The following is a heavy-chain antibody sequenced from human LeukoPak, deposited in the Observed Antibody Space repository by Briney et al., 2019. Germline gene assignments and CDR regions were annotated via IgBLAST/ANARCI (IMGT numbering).Heavy chain of an antibody. CDR1: GFTFSSYA. Sequence: GGSLRLSCAASGFTFSSYAMSWVRQTPGKGLEWVSAISGSGGSTYYADSVKGRFTISRDNSKSTLSLQMNSLRVEDTAIYYCATYRQVLLPFESWGQGTLVTVSS. V-gene: IGHV3-23*01. J-gene: IGHJ4*02. CDR2: ISGSGGST. D-gene: IGHD2-8*02. CDR3: ATYRQVLLPFES.